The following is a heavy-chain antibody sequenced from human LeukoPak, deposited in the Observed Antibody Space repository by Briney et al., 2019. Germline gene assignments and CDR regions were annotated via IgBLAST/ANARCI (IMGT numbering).Heavy chain of an antibody. V-gene: IGHV3-23*01. CDR1: GFTFSSYA. Sequence: GESLKISCAASGFTFSSYAMSWVRQAPGKGLEWVSAISGSGGSTYYADSVKGRFTISRDNSKNTLYLQMNSLRAEDTAVYYCAKHGGIAARGGFDYWGQGTLVTVSS. CDR2: ISGSGGST. D-gene: IGHD6-6*01. J-gene: IGHJ4*02. CDR3: AKHGGIAARGGFDY.